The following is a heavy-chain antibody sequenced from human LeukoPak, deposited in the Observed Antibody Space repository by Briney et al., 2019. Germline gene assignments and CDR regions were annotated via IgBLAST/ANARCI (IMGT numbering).Heavy chain of an antibody. V-gene: IGHV1-69*04. Sequence: GASVKVSCKAFGGTFSSYAISWVRQAPGQGLEWMGRIIPILGIANYAQKFQGRVTITADKSTSTAYMELSSLRSEDTAVYYCALSDVTAIYGIDVWGQGTTVTVSS. CDR1: GGTFSSYA. CDR3: ALSDVTAIYGIDV. D-gene: IGHD2-21*02. CDR2: IIPILGIA. J-gene: IGHJ6*02.